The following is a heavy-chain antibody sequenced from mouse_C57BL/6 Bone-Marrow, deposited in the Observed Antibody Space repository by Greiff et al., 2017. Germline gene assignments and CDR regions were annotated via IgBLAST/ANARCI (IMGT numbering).Heavy chain of an antibody. CDR2: IYPGDGDT. V-gene: IGHV1-82*01. D-gene: IGHD2-2*01. CDR1: GYAFSSSW. CDR3: ARGGYDAWFAY. Sequence: QVQLKESGPELVKPGASVTISCKASGYAFSSSWMNWVKQRPGKGLEWIGRIYPGDGDTNYNGKFKGKATLTADKSSSTAYMQLSSLASEDSAVYFCARGGYDAWFAYWGQGTLVTVSA. J-gene: IGHJ3*01.